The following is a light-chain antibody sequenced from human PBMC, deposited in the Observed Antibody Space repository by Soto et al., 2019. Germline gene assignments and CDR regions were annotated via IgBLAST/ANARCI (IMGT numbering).Light chain of an antibody. CDR1: SSDLDGYNY. V-gene: IGLV2-14*01. CDR2: VVS. J-gene: IGLJ1*01. CDR3: SSYRSGGTFV. Sequence: QSALTQPASVSGSPGQSITISCTGTSSDLDGYNYVSWHQQHPGKAPKVLISVVSNRPSGVSNRFSGSKSGNTASLTISGLQAEDEADYYCSSYRSGGTFVFGSGTKLTVL.